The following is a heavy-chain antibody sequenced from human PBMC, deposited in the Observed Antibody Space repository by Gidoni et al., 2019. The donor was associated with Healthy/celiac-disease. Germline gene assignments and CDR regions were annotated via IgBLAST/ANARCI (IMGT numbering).Heavy chain of an antibody. CDR2: INHSGST. D-gene: IGHD2-21*02. V-gene: IGHV4-34*01. Sequence: QVQLQQWGAGLLKPSETLSLTCAVYGGSFSGYYWSWIRQPPGKGLEWIVEINHSGSTNYNPSLKSRVTISVDTSKNQFSLKLSSVTAADTAVYYCARGPYCGGDCYPPSEYFQHWGQGTLVTVSS. J-gene: IGHJ1*01. CDR3: ARGPYCGGDCYPPSEYFQH. CDR1: GGSFSGYY.